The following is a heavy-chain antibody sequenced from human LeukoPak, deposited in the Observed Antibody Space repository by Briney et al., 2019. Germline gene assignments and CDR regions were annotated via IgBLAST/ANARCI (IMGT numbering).Heavy chain of an antibody. J-gene: IGHJ3*01. CDR1: ASTFNTYA. Sequence: GGSLRLSCAASASTFNTYAMNWVRQAPGKRLEWVSKISSSGGTTYYADSVKGRFTISRDNANKSLFLQLDNLRGEDTAVYYCASSFWDAFDVWGQGIMVTVS. CDR2: ISSSGGTT. CDR3: ASSFWDAFDV. D-gene: IGHD2/OR15-2a*01. V-gene: IGHV3-48*03.